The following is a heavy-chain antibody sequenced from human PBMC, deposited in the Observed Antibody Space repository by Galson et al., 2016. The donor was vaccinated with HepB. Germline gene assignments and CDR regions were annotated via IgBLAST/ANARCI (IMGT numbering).Heavy chain of an antibody. Sequence: PALVKPTQTLTLTCTFTGFSLSSGGVGVGWIRQPPGKALEWLALIYWDDDKRYSPSLKSRLTITKDTSENQVVLAMTNMDPVDTATYYCERSYYDILTGACDYWGQGTRVTVSS. CDR3: ERSYYDILTGACDY. CDR2: IYWDDDK. J-gene: IGHJ4*02. CDR1: GFSLSSGGVG. D-gene: IGHD3-9*01. V-gene: IGHV2-5*02.